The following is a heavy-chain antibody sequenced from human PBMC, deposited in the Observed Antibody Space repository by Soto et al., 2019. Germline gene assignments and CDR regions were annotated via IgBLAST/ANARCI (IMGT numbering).Heavy chain of an antibody. CDR3: ARDIAAAGLFDY. CDR1: GFTFSSYA. V-gene: IGHV3-30-3*01. D-gene: IGHD6-13*01. J-gene: IGHJ4*02. CDR2: ISYDGSNK. Sequence: GGSLRLSCAASGFTFSSYAMHWVRQAPGKGLEWVAVISYDGSNKYYADSVKGRFTISRDNSKNTLYLQMNSLRAEDTAVYYCARDIAAAGLFDYWGQGTLVTVSS.